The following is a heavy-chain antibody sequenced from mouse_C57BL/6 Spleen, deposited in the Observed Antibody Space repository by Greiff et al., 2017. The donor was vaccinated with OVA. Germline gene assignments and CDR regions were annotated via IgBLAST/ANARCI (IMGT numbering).Heavy chain of an antibody. Sequence: VQLQQSGAELVRPGASVKLSCTASGFNIKDYYMHWVKQRPEQGLEWIGWIDPENGDTEYASKFQGKATITADTSSNTDYLQLSSLTSEDTAVYYCTTGRSYYAMDYWGQGTSVTVSS. CDR1: GFNIKDYY. CDR2: IDPENGDT. J-gene: IGHJ4*01. CDR3: TTGRSYYAMDY. V-gene: IGHV14-4*01.